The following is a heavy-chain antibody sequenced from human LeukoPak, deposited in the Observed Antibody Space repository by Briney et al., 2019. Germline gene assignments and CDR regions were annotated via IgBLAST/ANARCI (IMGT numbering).Heavy chain of an antibody. Sequence: PSETLSLTCAVSGGSISSSNWWSWVRQPPGKGLEWIGEIYHSGSTNYNPSLKSRVTISVDKSKSQFSLKLSSVTAADTAVYYCAQLYSSSSEFDYWGQGTLVTVSS. V-gene: IGHV4-4*02. D-gene: IGHD6-6*01. CDR1: GGSISSSNW. CDR2: IYHSGST. CDR3: AQLYSSSSEFDY. J-gene: IGHJ4*02.